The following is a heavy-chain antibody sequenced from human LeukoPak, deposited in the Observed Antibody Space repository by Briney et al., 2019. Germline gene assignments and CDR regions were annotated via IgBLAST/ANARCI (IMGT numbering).Heavy chain of an antibody. V-gene: IGHV3-43*02. CDR1: GFTFDDYA. CDR2: ISGDGGST. Sequence: GGSLRLSCAVSGFTFDDYAMHCVRQAPGKGLEWVSLISGDGGSTYYADSVKGRFTISRDNSKNSLYLQMNSLRTEDTALYYYEKGRQAITIFGVLEPLDYWGQGTLVTVSS. D-gene: IGHD3-3*01. J-gene: IGHJ4*02. CDR3: EKGRQAITIFGVLEPLDY.